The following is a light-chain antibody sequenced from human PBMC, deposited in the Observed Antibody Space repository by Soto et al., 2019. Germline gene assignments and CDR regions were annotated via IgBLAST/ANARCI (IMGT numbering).Light chain of an antibody. V-gene: IGKV3-11*01. J-gene: IGKJ5*01. Sequence: EIVLTQSPATLSLSPGERATLSCTASQSVSSYLAWFQQKPGQAPRLLIYHASDRATGIPARFSGSGSGTDFTLTISSLEPEDFAVYYCQQRSNWPITFGQGTRLEIK. CDR2: HAS. CDR3: QQRSNWPIT. CDR1: QSVSSY.